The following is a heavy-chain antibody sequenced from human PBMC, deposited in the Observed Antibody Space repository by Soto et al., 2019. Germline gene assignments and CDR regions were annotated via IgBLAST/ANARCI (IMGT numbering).Heavy chain of an antibody. J-gene: IGHJ4*02. CDR2: ISGSGGST. D-gene: IGHD4-17*01. Sequence: EVQLLESGGGLVQPGGSLRLSCAASGFTFSSYAMSWVRQAPGKGLEWVSAISGSGGSTYYADSVKSRFTISRDNSKNTLYLQMNSLRAEDTAVYYCAKDFTVTTRPYYFDYWGQGTLVTVSS. CDR3: AKDFTVTTRPYYFDY. V-gene: IGHV3-23*01. CDR1: GFTFSSYA.